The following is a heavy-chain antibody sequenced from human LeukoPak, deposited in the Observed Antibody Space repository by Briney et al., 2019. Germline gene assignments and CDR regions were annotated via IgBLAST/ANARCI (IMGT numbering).Heavy chain of an antibody. D-gene: IGHD5-24*01. CDR3: ARESREMATIGTFDY. J-gene: IGHJ4*02. Sequence: PSETLSLTCTVSGGSISSHYWSWIRQPPGMGLEWIGYIYYSGSTNYNPSLKSRVTISVDTSKNQFSLKLSSVTAADTAVYYCARESREMATIGTFDYWGQGTLVTVSS. V-gene: IGHV4-59*11. CDR1: GGSISSHY. CDR2: IYYSGST.